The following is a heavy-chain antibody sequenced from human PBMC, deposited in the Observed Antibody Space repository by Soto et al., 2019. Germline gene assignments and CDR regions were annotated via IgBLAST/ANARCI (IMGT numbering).Heavy chain of an antibody. J-gene: IGHJ4*02. CDR3: VRFGVAAACSGDY. D-gene: IGHD6-13*01. CDR2: ISSSGTTI. CDR1: EFTFSSYE. V-gene: IGHV3-48*03. Sequence: GGSLRLSCVASEFTFSSYEMNWVRQAPGKGLEWVSYISSSGTTIYYTDSVKGRFTISRDNAKKSLYLQMNSLRAEDTADYYCVRFGVAAACSGDYWGQGTLVTVSS.